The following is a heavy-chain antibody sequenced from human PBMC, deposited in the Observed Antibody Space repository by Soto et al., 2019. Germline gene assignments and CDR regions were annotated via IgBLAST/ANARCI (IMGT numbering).Heavy chain of an antibody. CDR1: GFTFSSYG. CDR3: ARGKAPDYGDYYYYGMDV. D-gene: IGHD4-17*01. V-gene: IGHV3-30*03. CDR2: ISYDGSNK. J-gene: IGHJ6*02. Sequence: GGSLRLSCAASGFTFSSYGMHWVRQALGKGLEWVAVISYDGSNKYYADSVKGRFTISRDNSKNTLSLQMNSLRAEDTALYYCARGKAPDYGDYYYYGMDVWGQGTTVTVSS.